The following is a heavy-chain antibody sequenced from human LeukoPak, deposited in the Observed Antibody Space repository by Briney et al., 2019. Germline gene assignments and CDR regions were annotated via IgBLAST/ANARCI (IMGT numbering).Heavy chain of an antibody. Sequence: PSETLSLTCTVSGGSISSSSYYWGWIRQPPGKGLEWIGSIYYSGSTYYNPSLKSRVTISVDTSKNQFSLKLSSVTAADTAAYYCARVSYYDFWSGYYDYYYYMDVWGKGTTVTVSS. CDR3: ARVSYYDFWSGYYDYYYYMDV. V-gene: IGHV4-39*07. D-gene: IGHD3-3*01. J-gene: IGHJ6*03. CDR1: GGSISSSSYY. CDR2: IYYSGST.